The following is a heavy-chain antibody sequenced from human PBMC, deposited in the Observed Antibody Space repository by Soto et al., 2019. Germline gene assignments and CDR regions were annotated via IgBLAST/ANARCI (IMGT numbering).Heavy chain of an antibody. CDR2: IDYSGST. D-gene: IGHD5-18*01. J-gene: IGHJ5*02. Sequence: QVQLQESGPGLVKPSETLSLTCTVSGGSITNYYWSWIRQPPGKGLEWIGYIDYSGSTNYNPSLRSRATISVDTSKTQFSLKLRSVTAADTSVYYCARDRGYSNWYDPWGQGTLVTVSS. V-gene: IGHV4-59*01. CDR3: ARDRGYSNWYDP. CDR1: GGSITNYY.